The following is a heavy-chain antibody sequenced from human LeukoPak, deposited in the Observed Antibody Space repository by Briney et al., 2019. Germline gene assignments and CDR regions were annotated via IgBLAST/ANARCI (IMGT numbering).Heavy chain of an antibody. J-gene: IGHJ4*02. Sequence: GGSLRLSCAASGXTFSSYSVNWVRQAPGKGLEWVSSISSSSSYIYYADSVKGRFTISRDKAKNSLYLQMNSLRAEDTAVYYCATITPTVTTVYFDYWGQGTLVTVSS. V-gene: IGHV3-21*01. CDR1: GXTFSSYS. D-gene: IGHD4-17*01. CDR3: ATITPTVTTVYFDY. CDR2: ISSSSSYI.